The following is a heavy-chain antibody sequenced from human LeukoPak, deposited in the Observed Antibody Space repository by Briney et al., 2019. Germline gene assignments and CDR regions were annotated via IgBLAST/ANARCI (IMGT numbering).Heavy chain of an antibody. CDR1: GYTFTSYD. J-gene: IGHJ4*02. V-gene: IGHV1-8*01. CDR2: MSPNSGNT. Sequence: GASVKVSCKASGYTFTSYDINWVRQATGQGLEWMGWMSPNSGNTGYAQKFQGRVTMTRNTSISTACLEMSSLTSEDTAVYYCARGHGVWYYFDSSGSLFDYWGQGTLVTVSS. D-gene: IGHD3-22*01. CDR3: ARGHGVWYYFDSSGSLFDY.